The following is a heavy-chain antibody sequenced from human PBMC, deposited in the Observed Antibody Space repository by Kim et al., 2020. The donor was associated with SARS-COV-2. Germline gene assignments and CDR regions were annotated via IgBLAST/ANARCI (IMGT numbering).Heavy chain of an antibody. D-gene: IGHD3-16*02. V-gene: IGHV3-7*01. CDR2: IKQDGSEK. Sequence: GGSLRLSCAASGFTFSSYWMSWVRQAPGKGLEWVANIKQDGSEKYYVDSVKGRFTISRDNAKNSLYLQMNSLRAEDTAVYYCARVGAHYDYIGGCYRPHTGGGYYCGMDVWGQGTPVTVSS. CDR3: ARVGAHYDYIGGCYRPHTGGGYYCGMDV. CDR1: GFTFSSYW. J-gene: IGHJ6*02.